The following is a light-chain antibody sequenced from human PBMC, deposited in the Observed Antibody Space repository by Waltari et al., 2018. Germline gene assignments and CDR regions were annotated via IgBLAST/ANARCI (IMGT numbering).Light chain of an antibody. J-gene: IGLJ3*02. CDR3: CSYAGNYIWV. CDR1: SSDIGRYDI. V-gene: IGLV2-23*02. Sequence: QSALTQPASVSGSPGQSVTISCTGASSDIGRYDIVSWSQQHPGNAPKLIICDVSKRPSGVSDRFSGSESGDTASLTISGLQFEDEADYYCCSYAGNYIWVFGGGTRLTVL. CDR2: DVS.